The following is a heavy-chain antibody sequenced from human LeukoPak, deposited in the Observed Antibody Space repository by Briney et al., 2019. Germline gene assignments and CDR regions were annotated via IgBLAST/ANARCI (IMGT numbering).Heavy chain of an antibody. V-gene: IGHV4-38-2*02. CDR1: GYSISSGYY. J-gene: IGHJ5*02. Sequence: SETLSLTCTVSGYSISSGYYWGWIRQPPGKGLEWIGSIYHSGSTYYNPSLKSRVTISVDTSKNQFSLKLSSVTAADTAVYYCARDPRRYSSSWGAWFDPWGQGTLVTVSS. CDR3: ARDPRRYSSSWGAWFDP. D-gene: IGHD6-13*01. CDR2: IYHSGST.